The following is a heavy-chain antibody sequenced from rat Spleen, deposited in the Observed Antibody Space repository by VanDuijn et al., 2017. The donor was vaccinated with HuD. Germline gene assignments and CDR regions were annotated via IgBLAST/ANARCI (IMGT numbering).Heavy chain of an antibody. CDR1: GFTFSDYY. J-gene: IGHJ3*01. CDR2: ISYDGGST. D-gene: IGHD1-4*01. Sequence: EVQLAESGGVLVQPGRSLKLSCAASGFTFSDYYMAWVRQAPTKVLEWVASISYDGGSTYYRDSVKGRFTISRDNAKSSLYLQMDSLGSEDTATYYCATAGTRISRFAYWGQGTLVTVSS. CDR3: ATAGTRISRFAY. V-gene: IGHV5-20*01.